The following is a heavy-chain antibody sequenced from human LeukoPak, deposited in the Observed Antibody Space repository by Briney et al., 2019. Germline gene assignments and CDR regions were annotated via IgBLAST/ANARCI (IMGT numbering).Heavy chain of an antibody. CDR2: INHSGST. J-gene: IGHJ4*02. CDR3: ARGRGYSYGYSDY. Sequence: PSETLSLTCAVYGGSFSGYYWSWIRQPPGKGLEWIGEINHSGSTNYNPSLKSRVTISVDTSKNQFSLKLSSVTAADTAVYYCARGRGYSYGYSDYWGQGTLVTVSS. D-gene: IGHD5-18*01. V-gene: IGHV4-34*01. CDR1: GGSFSGYY.